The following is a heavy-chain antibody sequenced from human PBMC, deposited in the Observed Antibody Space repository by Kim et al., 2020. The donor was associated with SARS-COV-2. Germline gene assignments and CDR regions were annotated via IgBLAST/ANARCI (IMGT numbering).Heavy chain of an antibody. CDR3: ASRSLDSGYDSDLDY. Sequence: SVKVSCKASGGTFSSYAISWVRQAPGQGLEWMGRIIPIFGIANYAQKFQGRVTITADKSTSTAYMELSSLRSEDTAVYYCASRSLDSGYDSDLDYWGQGTLVTVSS. V-gene: IGHV1-69*04. CDR1: GGTFSSYA. J-gene: IGHJ4*02. D-gene: IGHD5-12*01. CDR2: IIPIFGIA.